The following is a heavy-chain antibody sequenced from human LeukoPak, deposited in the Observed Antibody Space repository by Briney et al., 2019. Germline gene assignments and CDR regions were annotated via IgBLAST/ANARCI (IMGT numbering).Heavy chain of an antibody. CDR3: ARGNPIAAAVDY. J-gene: IGHJ4*02. CDR2: IYTSGST. D-gene: IGHD6-13*01. V-gene: IGHV4-61*02. CDR1: GGSISSGSYY. Sequence: PSQTLSLTCTVSGGSISSGSYYWSWIRQPAGKGLEWIGRIYTSGSTNYNPSLKSRVTIPVDTSKNQFSLKLSSVTAADTAVYYCARGNPIAAAVDYWGQGTLVTVPS.